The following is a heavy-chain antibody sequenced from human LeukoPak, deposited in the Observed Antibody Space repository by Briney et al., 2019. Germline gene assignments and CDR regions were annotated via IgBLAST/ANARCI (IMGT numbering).Heavy chain of an antibody. J-gene: IGHJ4*02. Sequence: GESLKISCKGSGYSFTSYWIGWVRQMPGKGLEWMGIIYPGDSDTRYSPSFQGQVTISADKSISTAYLQWSSLKASDTAMYYCARRGYYYDSSGYYYHFDYWGQGTLVTVSS. D-gene: IGHD3-22*01. CDR2: IYPGDSDT. V-gene: IGHV5-51*01. CDR3: ARRGYYYDSSGYYYHFDY. CDR1: GYSFTSYW.